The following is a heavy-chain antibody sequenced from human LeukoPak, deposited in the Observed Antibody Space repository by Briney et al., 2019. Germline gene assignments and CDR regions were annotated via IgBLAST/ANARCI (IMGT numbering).Heavy chain of an antibody. D-gene: IGHD4-17*01. CDR2: IRSKDDNYAK. J-gene: IGHJ4*02. CDR1: GFTFSDSA. Sequence: GGSLKLSCAPSGFTFSDSAMRCVRQAFQKGLEGVCRIRSKDDNYAKEYGAKVKGTFPISKDDSKTTAYLQMKSLKTEDTAVYYCTGGTTVTTLDYWGQGTLVTVSS. V-gene: IGHV3-73*01. CDR3: TGGTTVTTLDY.